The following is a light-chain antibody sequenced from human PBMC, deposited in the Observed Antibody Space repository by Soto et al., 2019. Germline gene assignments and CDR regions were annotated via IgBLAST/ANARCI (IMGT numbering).Light chain of an antibody. J-gene: IGLJ2*01. V-gene: IGLV1-40*01. Sequence: QSVLTQPPSVSGAPGQRVTISCTGSSSNIGAGYDVHWYQQLPGTAPKLLIYGNSNRPSGVPDRFSGSKSGTSGSLAITGLQAEDEADYYCSSYAGSNNLVFGGGTKVTVL. CDR3: SSYAGSNNLV. CDR1: SSNIGAGYD. CDR2: GNS.